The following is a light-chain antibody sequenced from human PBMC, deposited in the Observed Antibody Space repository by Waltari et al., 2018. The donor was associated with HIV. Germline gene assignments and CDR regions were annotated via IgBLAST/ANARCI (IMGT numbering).Light chain of an antibody. J-gene: IGLJ2*01. V-gene: IGLV1-40*01. Sequence: HSLLTPPPSVSGAPAQRVTIPCTGSSSNTGAGSDLHWYQKYPGTAPKLLIFQNINRPSGVPDRFSGSKSVTSASLVITGLQAEDEADYYCQSYDRRLMWVFGGGTSLTV. CDR3: QSYDRRLMWV. CDR1: SSNTGAGSD. CDR2: QNI.